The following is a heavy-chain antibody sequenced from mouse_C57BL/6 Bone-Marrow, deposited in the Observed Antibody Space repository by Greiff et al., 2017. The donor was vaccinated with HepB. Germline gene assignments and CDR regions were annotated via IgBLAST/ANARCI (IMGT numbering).Heavy chain of an antibody. Sequence: VQLQQSGPGLVQPSQSLSITCTVSGFSLTSYGVHWVRQSPGKGLEWLGVIWRGGSTDYNAAFMSRLSITKDNSKSQVFFKMNSLQADDTAIYYCAKNRYGSSPYYAMDYWGQGTSVTVSS. J-gene: IGHJ4*01. CDR1: GFSLTSYG. V-gene: IGHV2-5*01. CDR2: IWRGGST. D-gene: IGHD1-1*01. CDR3: AKNRYGSSPYYAMDY.